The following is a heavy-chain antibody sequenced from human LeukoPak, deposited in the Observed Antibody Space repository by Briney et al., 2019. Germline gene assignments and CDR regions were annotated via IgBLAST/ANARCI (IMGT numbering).Heavy chain of an antibody. Sequence: PSETLSLTCTVSGGSISSYYWSWIRQPPGKGLEWIGYIYYSGSTNYNPSLKSRVTISVDTSKNQFSLKLSSVTAADTAVYYCARLTRGVGATVYYYGMDVWGQGTTVTVSS. CDR1: GGSISSYY. V-gene: IGHV4-59*08. CDR3: ARLTRGVGATVYYYGMDV. CDR2: IYYSGST. J-gene: IGHJ6*02. D-gene: IGHD1-26*01.